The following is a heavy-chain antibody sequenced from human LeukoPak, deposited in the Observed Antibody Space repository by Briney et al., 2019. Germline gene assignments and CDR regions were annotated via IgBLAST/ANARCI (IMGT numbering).Heavy chain of an antibody. CDR2: INHSGST. D-gene: IGHD2-21*01. J-gene: IGHJ3*02. CDR3: ARGGDYADAFDI. CDR1: GGSFSGYY. Sequence: SETLSLTCAVYGGSFSGYYWSWIRQPPGKGLEWIGEINHSGSTYYNPSLKSRVTISVDTSKNQLSLKLSSVTAADTAVYHCARGGDYADAFDIWGQGTMVTVSS. V-gene: IGHV4-34*01.